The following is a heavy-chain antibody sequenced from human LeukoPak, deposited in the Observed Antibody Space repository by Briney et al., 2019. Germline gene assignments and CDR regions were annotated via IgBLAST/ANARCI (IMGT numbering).Heavy chain of an antibody. CDR3: ARDSGSSSWEYSFDY. D-gene: IGHD3-10*01. CDR1: GYTFTGYY. V-gene: IGHV1-2*04. J-gene: IGHJ4*02. Sequence: GASVKASCKASGYTFTGYYMHWVRQAPGQGLEWMGWINPDGGDIHYAQKFRGWVTMTWDTSISTAYMELRRLRSDDTAIYYCARDSGSSSWEYSFDYWGQGTLVTVST. CDR2: INPDGGDI.